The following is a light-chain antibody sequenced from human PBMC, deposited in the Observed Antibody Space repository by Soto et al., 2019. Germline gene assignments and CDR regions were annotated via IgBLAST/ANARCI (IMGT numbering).Light chain of an antibody. CDR3: QQYNSYSLT. Sequence: PGERVTLSCSASQSVSSSYLTWYQQKPGQAPRLLIYGASIRATGIPDRFSGSGSGTDFTLTISSLQPDDFATYYCQQYNSYSLTFGQGTKVDIK. CDR1: QSVSSSY. V-gene: IGKV3D-7*01. CDR2: GAS. J-gene: IGKJ1*01.